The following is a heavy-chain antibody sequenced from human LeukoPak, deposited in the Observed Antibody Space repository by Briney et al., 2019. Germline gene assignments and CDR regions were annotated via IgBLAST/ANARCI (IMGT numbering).Heavy chain of an antibody. CDR3: ARDPDTVTGAFDI. D-gene: IGHD4-17*01. V-gene: IGHV3-21*01. CDR2: ISSSSGYV. CDR1: GFTFTTYS. J-gene: IGHJ3*02. Sequence: RSGGSLRLSCAASGFTFTTYSMTWVRQAPGKGPEWVSSISSSSGYVYYADSVRGRFTISRDNAKNSQYLQMDSLRAEDTAVYYCARDPDTVTGAFDIWGQGTMVTVSS.